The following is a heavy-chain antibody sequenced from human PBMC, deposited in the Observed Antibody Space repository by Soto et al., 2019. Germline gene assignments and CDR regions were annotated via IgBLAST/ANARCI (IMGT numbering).Heavy chain of an antibody. D-gene: IGHD3-10*01. CDR2: IIPIFGTA. Sequence: ASVKVSCKASGGTFSSYAISWVRQAPGQGLEWMGGIIPIFGTANYAQKFQGRVTITADKSTSTAYMELSSLRSEDTAVYYCARAGMSRYYGSGSYYLNYYYGMDVWGQGTTVTVSS. CDR3: ARAGMSRYYGSGSYYLNYYYGMDV. J-gene: IGHJ6*02. CDR1: GGTFSSYA. V-gene: IGHV1-69*06.